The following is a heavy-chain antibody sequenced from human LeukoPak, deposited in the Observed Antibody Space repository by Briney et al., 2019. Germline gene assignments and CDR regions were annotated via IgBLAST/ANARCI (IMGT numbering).Heavy chain of an antibody. V-gene: IGHV1-2*02. CDR2: INPNSGGT. D-gene: IGHD5-12*01. J-gene: IGHJ4*02. Sequence: ASVKVSCKASGYTFTGYYMHWVRQAPGQGLEWMGWINPNSGGTNYAQKFQGRVTMTRDTSISTAYMELSRLRSDDTAVYYCARNPGYSGYDPLGPFDYWGQGTLVTVSS. CDR1: GYTFTGYY. CDR3: ARNPGYSGYDPLGPFDY.